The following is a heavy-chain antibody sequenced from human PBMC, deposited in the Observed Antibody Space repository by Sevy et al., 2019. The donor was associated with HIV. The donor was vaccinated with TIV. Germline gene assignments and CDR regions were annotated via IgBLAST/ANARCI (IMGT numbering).Heavy chain of an antibody. Sequence: GWSLRLSCAVSGFSFDSYGMTWVRQAPGKGLEWVSGISGSGTRTYYADSVKGRFSISRDNSKNRLYLQMNSLRSEDTAIYYCAKVGGGHYDPDEIGYYFYYYNMDVWGKGTTVTVSS. D-gene: IGHD3-22*01. CDR3: AKVGGGHYDPDEIGYYFYYYNMDV. CDR1: GFSFDSYG. CDR2: ISGSGTRT. J-gene: IGHJ6*03. V-gene: IGHV3-23*01.